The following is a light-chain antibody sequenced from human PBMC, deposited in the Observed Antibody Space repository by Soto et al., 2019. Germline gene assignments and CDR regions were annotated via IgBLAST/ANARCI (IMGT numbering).Light chain of an antibody. CDR2: AAS. J-gene: IGKJ2*01. CDR1: QAITND. CDR3: LQDYSYPHT. Sequence: AIQMTQSPSSLSASVGDRVTITCRASQAITNDLGWYQQKPGRAPKLLIYAASSLHSGVPSRFSGGGSGTEFTLTISSLQPEDFATYYCLQDYSYPHTFGQGTKLEIK. V-gene: IGKV1-6*01.